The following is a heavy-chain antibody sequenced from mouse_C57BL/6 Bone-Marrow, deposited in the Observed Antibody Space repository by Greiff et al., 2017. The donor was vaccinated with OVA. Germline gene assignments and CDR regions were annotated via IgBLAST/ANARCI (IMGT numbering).Heavy chain of an antibody. Sequence: DVQLQESGAELVRPGASVKLSCTASGFNIKDDYMHWVKQRPEQGLEWIGWIDPENGDTEYASKFQGKATITADTSSNTAYLQLRSLTSEDTAVYYCTSYYDYENYWGQGTTLTVSS. D-gene: IGHD2-4*01. V-gene: IGHV14-4*01. CDR1: GFNIKDDY. CDR2: IDPENGDT. J-gene: IGHJ2*01. CDR3: TSYYDYENY.